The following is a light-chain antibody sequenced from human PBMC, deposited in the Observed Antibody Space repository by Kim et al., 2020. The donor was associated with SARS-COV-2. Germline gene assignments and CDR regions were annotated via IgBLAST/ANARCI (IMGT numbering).Light chain of an antibody. CDR3: QSYVGNDRV. V-gene: IGLV6-57*01. Sequence: GKTVTISGTRSRGGIASNYVQWYQLRPGSSPTTVIFEDNQRPTGVSTRFSGSIDSSSNSAFLTISGLRPEDEADYFCQSYVGNDRVFGGGTQLTVL. CDR1: RGGIASNY. J-gene: IGLJ3*02. CDR2: EDN.